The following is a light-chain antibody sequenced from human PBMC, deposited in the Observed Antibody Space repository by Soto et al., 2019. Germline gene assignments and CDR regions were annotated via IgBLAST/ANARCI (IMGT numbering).Light chain of an antibody. CDR1: QSIATY. J-gene: IGKJ5*01. CDR2: AAS. V-gene: IGKV1-39*01. CDR3: QQSYTVPIT. Sequence: DIQMTQSPPSLSASVGDRVIIACRASQSIATYLNWYQQRPGQAPQLLISAASTLRSGVPSRFSGSGSGTDFTLTIDSLQTEDFASYYCQQSYTVPITFGQGTRLDFK.